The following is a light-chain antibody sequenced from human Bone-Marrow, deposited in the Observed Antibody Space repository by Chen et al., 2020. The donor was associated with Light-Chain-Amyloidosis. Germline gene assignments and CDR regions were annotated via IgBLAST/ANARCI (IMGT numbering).Light chain of an antibody. J-gene: IGLJ2*01. CDR1: DLPTKY. Sequence: YELTLPPSVSVSPVPTARITCSGDDLPTKYAYWYQQKPGQAPVLVIHRDTERPSGISERFSGSSSGTTATLTISGVQAEDEADYHCQSADSSGTYEVIFGGGTKLTVL. CDR3: QSADSSGTYEVI. V-gene: IGLV3-25*03. CDR2: RDT.